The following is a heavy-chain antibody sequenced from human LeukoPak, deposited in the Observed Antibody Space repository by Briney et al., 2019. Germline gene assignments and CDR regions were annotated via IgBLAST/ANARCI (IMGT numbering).Heavy chain of an antibody. CDR2: IYYSGST. D-gene: IGHD6-13*01. J-gene: IGHJ4*02. CDR1: GGSISSSSYY. CDR3: GVGIAAAGTTDY. V-gene: IGHV4-39*01. Sequence: SETLSLTCTVSGGSISSSSYYWGWIRQPPGKGLEWIGSIYYSGSTYYNPSPKSRVTISVDTSKNQFSLKLSSVTAADTAVYYCGVGIAAAGTTDYWGQGTLVTVSS.